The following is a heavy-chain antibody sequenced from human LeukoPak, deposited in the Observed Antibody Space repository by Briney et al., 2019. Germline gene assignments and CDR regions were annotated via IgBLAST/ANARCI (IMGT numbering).Heavy chain of an antibody. CDR1: GFTFSNAW. CDR3: TTDRYSLYYFDY. D-gene: IGHD2-21*01. J-gene: IGHJ4*02. Sequence: GGSLRLSCAASGFTFSNAWMSWVRQAPGKGLEWVGRIKSKTDGGTTDYAAPVEGRFTISRDDSKNTLYLQMNSLKTEDTAVYYCTTDRYSLYYFDYWGQGTLVTVSS. V-gene: IGHV3-15*01. CDR2: IKSKTDGGTT.